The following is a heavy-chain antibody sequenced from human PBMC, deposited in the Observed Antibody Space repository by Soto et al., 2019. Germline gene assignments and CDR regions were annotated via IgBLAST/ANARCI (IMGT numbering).Heavy chain of an antibody. CDR2: IYYSGST. V-gene: IGHV4-31*03. CDR1: GGSISSGCYY. Sequence: PSETLSLTCTVSGGSISSGCYYWSWIRQHPGKGLEWIGYIYYSGSTYYNPSLKSRVTISVDTSKNQFSLKLSSVTAADTAVYYCARILQGTADFDYWGQGTLVTVSS. CDR3: ARILQGTADFDY. J-gene: IGHJ4*02. D-gene: IGHD2-21*02.